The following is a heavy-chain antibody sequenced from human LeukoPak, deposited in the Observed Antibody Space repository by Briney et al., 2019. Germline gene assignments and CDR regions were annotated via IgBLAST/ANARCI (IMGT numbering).Heavy chain of an antibody. CDR2: INSDGSST. CDR3: ASGEFDYYDSIIF. V-gene: IGHV3-74*01. CDR1: GFTFSSYW. Sequence: PGGSLRLSCEASGFTFSSYWMHWVRQAPGKGLVWVSRINSDGSSTSYAGSVKGRFTISRDNAKKTLYLQMNSLRAEDTAVYYCASGEFDYYDSIIFGGQGTLVTVSS. J-gene: IGHJ4*02. D-gene: IGHD3-22*01.